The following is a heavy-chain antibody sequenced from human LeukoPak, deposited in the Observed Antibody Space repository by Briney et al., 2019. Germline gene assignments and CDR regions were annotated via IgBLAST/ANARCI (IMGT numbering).Heavy chain of an antibody. CDR1: GFTFSSYS. D-gene: IGHD6-13*01. J-gene: IGHJ4*02. Sequence: GGSLRLSCAASGFTFSSYSMNWARQAPGKGLDWVSYISSSSSTIYYADSVKGRFTISRDNAKNSLYLQINSLRAEDTAVYYCARGIQDSSSWPIDYWGQGTLVTVSS. V-gene: IGHV3-48*01. CDR3: ARGIQDSSSWPIDY. CDR2: ISSSSSTI.